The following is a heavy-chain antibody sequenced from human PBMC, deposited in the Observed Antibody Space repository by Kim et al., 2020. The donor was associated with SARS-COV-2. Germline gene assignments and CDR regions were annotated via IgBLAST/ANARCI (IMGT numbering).Heavy chain of an antibody. CDR3: ARDTGKGYCSGGSCPNGKKTYYYGMDV. CDR2: ISYDGSNK. D-gene: IGHD2-15*01. Sequence: GGSLRLSCAASGFTLSSYGMHWVRQAPGKGLEWVAVISYDGSNKYYADSVKGRFTISRDNSKNTLYLQMNSLRAEDTAVYYCARDTGKGYCSGGSCPNGKKTYYYGMDVWGQGTTVTVSS. V-gene: IGHV3-33*05. CDR1: GFTLSSYG. J-gene: IGHJ6*02.